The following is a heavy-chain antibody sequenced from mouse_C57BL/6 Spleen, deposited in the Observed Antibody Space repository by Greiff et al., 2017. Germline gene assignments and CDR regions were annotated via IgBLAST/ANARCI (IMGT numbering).Heavy chain of an antibody. D-gene: IGHD2-4*01. CDR2: INPGSGGT. V-gene: IGHV1-54*01. CDR1: GYAFTNYL. CDR3: ARSIYYDYDDYAMDY. J-gene: IGHJ4*01. Sequence: VQLQQSGAELVRPGTSVKVSCKASGYAFTNYLIEWVKQRPGQGLEWIGVINPGSGGTNYNEKFKGKATLTADKSSSTAYMQLSSLTSEDSAVYFCARSIYYDYDDYAMDYWGQGTSDTVSS.